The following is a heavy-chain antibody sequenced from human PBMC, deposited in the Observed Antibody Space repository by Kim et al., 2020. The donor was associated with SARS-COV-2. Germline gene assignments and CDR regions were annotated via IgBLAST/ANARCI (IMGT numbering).Heavy chain of an antibody. CDR1: GFTFDDYA. J-gene: IGHJ4*02. V-gene: IGHV3-43*02. Sequence: GGSLRLSCAASGFTFDDYAMHWVRQAPGKGLEWVSLISGDGGSTYYADSVKGRFTISRDNSKNSLYLQMNSLRTEDTALYYCAKDQGRYFDWLPGDYWGQGTLVTVSS. CDR2: ISGDGGST. CDR3: AKDQGRYFDWLPGDY. D-gene: IGHD3-9*01.